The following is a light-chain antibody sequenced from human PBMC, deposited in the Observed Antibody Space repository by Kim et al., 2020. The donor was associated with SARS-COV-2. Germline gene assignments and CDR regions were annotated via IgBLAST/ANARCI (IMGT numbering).Light chain of an antibody. CDR1: QSISRW. CDR2: EAS. CDR3: QQYNGYHT. V-gene: IGKV1-5*03. Sequence: DIQMTQSPSTLSASVGDRVTITCRASQSISRWLAWSQQKPGKAPKLLIYEASRLESGVPSRFSGSGSGTEFTLTISSLQPDDFATYYCQQYNGYHTFGQGTKLEI. J-gene: IGKJ2*01.